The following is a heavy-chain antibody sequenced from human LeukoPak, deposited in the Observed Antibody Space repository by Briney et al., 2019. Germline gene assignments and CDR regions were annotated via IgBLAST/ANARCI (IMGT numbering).Heavy chain of an antibody. Sequence: GGSLRLSCAASGFTFSGYWMHWVRQVPGKGLVWVSRINTDGSSTTYADSVKGRFTISRDNAKNALYVQMNSLRAEDTAVYYCARVYAGGFDLLGQGTMVTVSS. J-gene: IGHJ3*01. CDR1: GFTFSGYW. D-gene: IGHD2-8*02. CDR3: ARVYAGGFDL. V-gene: IGHV3-74*01. CDR2: INTDGSST.